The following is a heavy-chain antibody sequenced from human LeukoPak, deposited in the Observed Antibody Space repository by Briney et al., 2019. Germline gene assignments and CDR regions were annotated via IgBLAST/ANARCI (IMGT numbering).Heavy chain of an antibody. Sequence: PGGSLRLSCAASGFTFNRHGMNWVRQAPGKGLEWVSGISPSGEITYYTDSVKGRFTISRDNSKNTVSLQMNTLRGEDTAVYYCAKEPIVAVNGPVWGIGTTVTISS. J-gene: IGHJ6*04. CDR1: GFTFNRHG. CDR2: ISPSGEIT. CDR3: AKEPIVAVNGPV. D-gene: IGHD6-13*01. V-gene: IGHV3-23*01.